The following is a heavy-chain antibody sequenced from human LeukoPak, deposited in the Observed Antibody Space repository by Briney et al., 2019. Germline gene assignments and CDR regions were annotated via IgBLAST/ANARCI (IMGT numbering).Heavy chain of an antibody. CDR1: GFTFSSYS. J-gene: IGHJ2*01. Sequence: MSGGSLRLSCAASGFTFSSYSMNWVRQAPGKGLEWVSSISSSSSYIYYADSVNGRFTISRDNAKNSLYLQMNSLRAEDTAVYYCAKAKYYYDGSGRDCYFDLWGRGTLVTVSS. CDR2: ISSSSSYI. D-gene: IGHD3-22*01. CDR3: AKAKYYYDGSGRDCYFDL. V-gene: IGHV3-21*04.